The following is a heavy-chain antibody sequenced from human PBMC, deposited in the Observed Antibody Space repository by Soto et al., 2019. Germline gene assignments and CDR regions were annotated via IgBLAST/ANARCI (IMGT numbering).Heavy chain of an antibody. V-gene: IGHV4-59*01. J-gene: IGHJ4*02. Sequence: SETLSLTCTVSGGSISSYYWSWIRQPPGKGLEWIGYIYYSGSTNYNPSLKSRVTISVDTSKNQFSLKLSSVTAADTAVYYCARTYSSGWIDYWGQGTLVTVSS. CDR1: GGSISSYY. CDR2: IYYSGST. CDR3: ARTYSSGWIDY. D-gene: IGHD6-19*01.